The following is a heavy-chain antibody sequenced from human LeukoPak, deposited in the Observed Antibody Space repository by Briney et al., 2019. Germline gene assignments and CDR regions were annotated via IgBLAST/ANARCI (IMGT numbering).Heavy chain of an antibody. D-gene: IGHD6-13*01. J-gene: IGHJ4*02. V-gene: IGHV1-24*01. Sequence: ASVKVSCKASGYTFTSYGISWVRQAPGQGLEWMGGFDPEDGETIYAQKFQGRVTMTEDTSTDTAYMELSSLRSEDTAVYYCATQSSSWLYYFDYWGQGTLVTVSS. CDR2: FDPEDGET. CDR3: ATQSSSWLYYFDY. CDR1: GYTFTSYG.